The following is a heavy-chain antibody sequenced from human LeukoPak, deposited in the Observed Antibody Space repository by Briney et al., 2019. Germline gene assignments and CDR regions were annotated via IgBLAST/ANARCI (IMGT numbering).Heavy chain of an antibody. CDR3: ARDRSSSWPTDFDY. CDR2: INPNSGGT. V-gene: IGHV1-2*02. CDR1: GYTFTGYY. D-gene: IGHD6-13*01. Sequence: GASVKVSCKASGYTFTGYYMHWVRQAPGQGLEWMGWINPNSGGTNYAQKFQGRVTMPRDTSISTAYMELSRLRSDDTAVYYCARDRSSSWPTDFDYWGQGTLVTVSS. J-gene: IGHJ4*02.